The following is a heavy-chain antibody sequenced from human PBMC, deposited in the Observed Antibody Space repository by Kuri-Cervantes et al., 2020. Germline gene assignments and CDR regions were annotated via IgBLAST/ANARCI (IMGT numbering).Heavy chain of an antibody. CDR2: ISYDGSNK. CDR1: GFTFSSYG. Sequence: GGSLRLSCAASGFTFSSYGMHWVRQAPGKGLEWVAVISYDGSNKYYADSVKGRFTISRDNSKNTLYLQMNSLRAEDTAVYYCAKGASLDFWGQGTLVTVYS. D-gene: IGHD3-3*01. J-gene: IGHJ4*02. V-gene: IGHV3-30*18. CDR3: AKGASLDF.